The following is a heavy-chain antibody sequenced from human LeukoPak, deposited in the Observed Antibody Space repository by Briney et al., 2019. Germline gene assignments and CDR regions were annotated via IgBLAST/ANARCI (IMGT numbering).Heavy chain of an antibody. D-gene: IGHD2-21*01. CDR1: GYTFTGYY. V-gene: IGHV1-2*02. Sequence: ASVKVSCKASGYTFTGYYMHWVRQAPGQGLEWMGWINPNSGGTNYAQKFQGRVTMTRDTSISTAYMELSRLRSDDTAVDYCARDIKLLFDAFDIWGQGTMVTVSS. CDR3: ARDIKLLFDAFDI. CDR2: INPNSGGT. J-gene: IGHJ3*02.